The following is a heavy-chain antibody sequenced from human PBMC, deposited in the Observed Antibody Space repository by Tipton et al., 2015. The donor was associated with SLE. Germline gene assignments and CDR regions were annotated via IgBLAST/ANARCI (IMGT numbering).Heavy chain of an antibody. D-gene: IGHD5-24*01. CDR2: IYHSGST. J-gene: IGHJ4*02. CDR3: ARGREGPDY. Sequence: TLSLTCAVSDYSISSGYYWGWIRQPPGKGLEWIGSIYHSGSTYYNPSLKSRVTISVDTSKNQFSLKLSSVTAADTAVYYCARGREGPDYWGQGTLVTVSS. CDR1: DYSISSGYY. V-gene: IGHV4-38-2*01.